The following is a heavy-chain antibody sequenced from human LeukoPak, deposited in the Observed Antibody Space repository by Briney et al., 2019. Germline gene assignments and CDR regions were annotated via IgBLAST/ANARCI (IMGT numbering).Heavy chain of an antibody. Sequence: ASVKVSCKASGYTFTGYYMHWVRQAPGQGLEWMGWINPNSGGTNYAQKFQGRVTMTRDTSISTAYMELSRLGSDDTAVYYCARDGYDSSGYFPVPNRFDPWGQGTLVTVSS. CDR3: ARDGYDSSGYFPVPNRFDP. J-gene: IGHJ5*02. D-gene: IGHD3-22*01. CDR2: INPNSGGT. CDR1: GYTFTGYY. V-gene: IGHV1-2*02.